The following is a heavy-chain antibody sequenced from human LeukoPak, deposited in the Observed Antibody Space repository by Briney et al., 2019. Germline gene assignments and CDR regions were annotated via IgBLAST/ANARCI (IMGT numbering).Heavy chain of an antibody. Sequence: GASVKVSCKASGYTFTSYYMHWVRQAPGQGLEWMGIINPSGGSTSYAQKFQGRVTMTRDTSTSTVYMELSSLRSEDTAVYYCARDLFSDYDFWSGYSSWFDPWGQGTLVTVSS. CDR2: INPSGGST. V-gene: IGHV1-46*01. D-gene: IGHD3-3*01. CDR3: ARDLFSDYDFWSGYSSWFDP. CDR1: GYTFTSYY. J-gene: IGHJ5*02.